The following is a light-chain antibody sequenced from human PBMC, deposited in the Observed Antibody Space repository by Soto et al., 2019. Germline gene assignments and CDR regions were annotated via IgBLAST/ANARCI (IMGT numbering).Light chain of an antibody. CDR1: SRDVGSYDL. V-gene: IGLV2-23*01. CDR3: CSYAGSTTYV. CDR2: EGT. Sequence: QSVLTQPASVSGSPGQSITISCTGTSRDVGSYDLVSWHQHHPGKAPKLMIYEGTKRPSGVSNRFSGSKSGNTASLAISGLQAEDEADYYCCSYAGSTTYVFGTGTKVTVL. J-gene: IGLJ1*01.